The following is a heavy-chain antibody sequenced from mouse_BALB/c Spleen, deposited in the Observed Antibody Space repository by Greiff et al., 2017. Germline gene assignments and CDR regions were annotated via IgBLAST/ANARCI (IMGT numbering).Heavy chain of an antibody. V-gene: IGHV1-67*01. CDR1: GYTFTDYA. J-gene: IGHJ2*01. CDR3: ARDEGCFDY. Sequence: QVQLQQSGPELVRPGVSVKISCKGSGYTFTDYAMHWVKQSHAKSLEWIGVISTYYGNTNYNQKFKGKATMTVDKSSSTAYMELARLTSEDSAVYYCARDEGCFDYWGQGTTLTVSS. CDR2: ISTYYGNT.